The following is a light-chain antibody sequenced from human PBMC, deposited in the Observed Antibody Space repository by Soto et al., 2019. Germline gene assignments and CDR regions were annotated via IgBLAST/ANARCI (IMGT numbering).Light chain of an antibody. J-gene: IGKJ1*01. Sequence: DLQMTQSPSTLSASVGDRVIITCRASQSITTWLAWYQQKPGKAPKLLIYKASTLESGVPSRFSGSGSGTEFTLTIGSLQPDDFATYYCQQYDGNWWTFGQGTKVEIK. CDR2: KAS. CDR1: QSITTW. V-gene: IGKV1-5*03. CDR3: QQYDGNWWT.